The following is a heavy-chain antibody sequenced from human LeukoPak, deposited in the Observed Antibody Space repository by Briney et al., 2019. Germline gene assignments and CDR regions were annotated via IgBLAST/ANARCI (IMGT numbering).Heavy chain of an antibody. V-gene: IGHV3-30*02. D-gene: IGHD3-9*01. CDR2: IRYDGSNK. CDR3: AKDLYYDILTGYYTGDPFDY. Sequence: GGSLRLSCAASGFTFSSYGMHWVRQAPGKGLEWVAIIRYDGSNKYYADSVKGRFTISRDNSKNTLYLQMNSLRAEDTAVYYCAKDLYYDILTGYYTGDPFDYWGQGTLVTVSS. J-gene: IGHJ4*02. CDR1: GFTFSSYG.